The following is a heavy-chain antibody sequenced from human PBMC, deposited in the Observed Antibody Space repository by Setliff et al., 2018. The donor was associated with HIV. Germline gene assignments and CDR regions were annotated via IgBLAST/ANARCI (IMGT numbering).Heavy chain of an antibody. V-gene: IGHV4-34*01. CDR1: GGSFSGYY. J-gene: IGHJ4*02. D-gene: IGHD3-3*01. CDR3: AMETDVSTSWFGGYYFDF. Sequence: SETLSLTCAVYGGSFSGYYWSWIRQPPGKGLEWIGEINHSGSTNYNPSLKSRLIISVDTSKKQFSLNLISMTAADTAVYFCAMETDVSTSWFGGYYFDFWGQGTVVTV. CDR2: INHSGST.